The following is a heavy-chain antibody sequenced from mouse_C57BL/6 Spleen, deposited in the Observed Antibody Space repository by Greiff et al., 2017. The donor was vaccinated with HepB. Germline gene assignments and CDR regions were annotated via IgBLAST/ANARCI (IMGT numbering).Heavy chain of an antibody. CDR2: INPSSGYT. CDR1: GYTFTSYT. D-gene: IGHD1-1*01. CDR3: ATPYGSSYLYYAMDY. V-gene: IGHV1-4*01. J-gene: IGHJ4*01. Sequence: QVQLQQSGAELARPGASVKMSCKASGYTFTSYTMHWVKQRPGQGLEWIGYINPSSGYTKYNQKFKDKATLTADKSSSTAYMQLSSLTSEDSAVYYCATPYGSSYLYYAMDYWGQGTSVTVSS.